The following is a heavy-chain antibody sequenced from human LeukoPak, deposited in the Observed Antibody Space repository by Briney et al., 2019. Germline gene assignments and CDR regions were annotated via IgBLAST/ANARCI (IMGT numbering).Heavy chain of an antibody. CDR1: GGSFSGYY. V-gene: IGHV4-59*01. D-gene: IGHD6-13*01. CDR3: ARIAVSGYSSSWYDY. J-gene: IGHJ4*02. CDR2: IYYNGGT. Sequence: SETLSLTCAVYGGSFSGYYWSWIRQSPGRGLEWIGYIYYNGGTNYNPSLKSRVTISVDTSKNQFSLRLSSVTAADTAVYFCARIAVSGYSSSWYDYWGQGTLVTVSS.